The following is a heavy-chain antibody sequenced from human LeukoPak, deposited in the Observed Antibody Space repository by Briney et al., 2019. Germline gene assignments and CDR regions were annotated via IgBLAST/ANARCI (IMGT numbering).Heavy chain of an antibody. D-gene: IGHD2-15*01. CDR2: ISSGSVTK. J-gene: IGHJ4*02. CDR1: GFTFSSYS. V-gene: IGHV3-48*02. Sequence: VGSLRLSCAASGFTFSSYSMSWVRQAPGKGLELVSYISSGSVTKNYADSVKGRFTISRDNAKNSLYLEMNSLRDEDTAVYYCARLYCSGGSCPQDYWGRGTLVTVSS. CDR3: ARLYCSGGSCPQDY.